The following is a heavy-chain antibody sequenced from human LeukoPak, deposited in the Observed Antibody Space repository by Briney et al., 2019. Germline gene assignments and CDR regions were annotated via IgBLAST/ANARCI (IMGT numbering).Heavy chain of an antibody. CDR1: GFTFNNYG. D-gene: IGHD3-16*01. CDR3: ARGGREVDF. Sequence: GGSLRLSCAASGFTFNNYGMHWVRQAPGKGLEWVAIIWYDGSNMYYADSVKGRFTISRDNAKNTLYLQMNSLRGEDTAVYYCARGGREVDFWGQGTLVTVSS. V-gene: IGHV3-33*01. J-gene: IGHJ4*02. CDR2: IWYDGSNM.